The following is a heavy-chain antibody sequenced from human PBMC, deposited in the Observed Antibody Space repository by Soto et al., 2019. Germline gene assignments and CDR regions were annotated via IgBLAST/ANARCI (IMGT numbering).Heavy chain of an antibody. Sequence: SETLSLTCTVSGGSISSGGYYWSWIRQHPGKGLEWIGYIYYSGSTYYNPSLKSRVTISVDTSKNQFSLKLSSVTAADTAVYYCARGPGRGYVSKGDYCFDYWGQGTLVTVSS. CDR2: IYYSGST. V-gene: IGHV4-31*03. J-gene: IGHJ4*02. CDR1: GGSISSGGYY. D-gene: IGHD2-2*01. CDR3: ARGPGRGYVSKGDYCFDY.